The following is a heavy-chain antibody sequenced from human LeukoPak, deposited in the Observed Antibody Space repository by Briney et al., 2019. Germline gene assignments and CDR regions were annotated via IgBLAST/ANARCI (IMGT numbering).Heavy chain of an antibody. CDR2: ITPSGDST. J-gene: IGHJ4*02. V-gene: IGHV1-46*01. CDR3: ARMAAAKDYFDY. D-gene: IGHD6-13*01. CDR1: LYTLTGYY. Sequence: GASVKVSCKASLYTLTGYYMHWVRQAPGQGREWMGIITPSGDSTNYAQNFQGRVSMNRDTTTRTVYMELRSLRSEDMVVYYCARMAAAKDYFDYWGQGTLVTVSS.